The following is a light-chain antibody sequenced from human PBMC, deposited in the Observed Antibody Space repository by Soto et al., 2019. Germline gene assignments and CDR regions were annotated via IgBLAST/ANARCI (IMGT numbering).Light chain of an antibody. J-gene: IGKJ1*01. CDR1: QSVSSSY. Sequence: EIVLTQSQGTLSLTPGERATLSCRASQSVSSSYLAWYQKKPGQAPSLLIYGASIRANGVPDRFSGSGSGTDFTLTISRLEPEDFATDYCQQLNSYPPWTFGQGTKVDI. CDR2: GAS. CDR3: QQLNSYPPWT. V-gene: IGKV3-20*01.